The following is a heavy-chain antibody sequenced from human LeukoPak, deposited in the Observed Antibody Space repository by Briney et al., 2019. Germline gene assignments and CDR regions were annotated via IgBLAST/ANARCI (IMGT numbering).Heavy chain of an antibody. D-gene: IGHD1-26*01. V-gene: IGHV4-59*01. J-gene: IGHJ4*02. CDR1: GGSISSYY. CDR3: ARGREWEPKVFNY. CDR2: IYYSGST. Sequence: SETLSLTCTVSGGSISSYYWSWIRQPPGKGLEWIGYIYYSGSTNYNPSLKSRVTISVDTSKNQFSLKLSSVTAADTAVYYCARGREWEPKVFNYWGQGTLVTVSS.